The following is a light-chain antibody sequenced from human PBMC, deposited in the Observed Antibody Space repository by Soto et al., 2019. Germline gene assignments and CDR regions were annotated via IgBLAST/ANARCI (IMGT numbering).Light chain of an antibody. V-gene: IGKV1-33*01. CDR3: NHDDNLPLT. Sequence: DIQMTQSPSSLSASVGDRVTINCQASQDISDYVKWYQQKPGKPHKVLIYDASNEEAGVPSRFSGSGSGTHFTFSISRVQAEDIEIYYWNHDDNLPLTCGGGTKVDIK. J-gene: IGKJ4*01. CDR1: QDISDY. CDR2: DAS.